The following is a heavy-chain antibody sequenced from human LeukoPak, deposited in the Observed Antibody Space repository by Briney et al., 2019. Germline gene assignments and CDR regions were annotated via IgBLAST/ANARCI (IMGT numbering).Heavy chain of an antibody. CDR3: AKGSGYYDY. Sequence: PGGSLTLSCAASGWTFSSYAMSWVRQPPGKGLEWVSAISGSGGSTYYADSVKGRFTISRDNSKNTLYLQMNSLRAEDTAVYYCAKGSGYYDYWGQGTLVTVSS. CDR2: ISGSGGST. J-gene: IGHJ4*02. V-gene: IGHV3-23*01. D-gene: IGHD3-22*01. CDR1: GWTFSSYA.